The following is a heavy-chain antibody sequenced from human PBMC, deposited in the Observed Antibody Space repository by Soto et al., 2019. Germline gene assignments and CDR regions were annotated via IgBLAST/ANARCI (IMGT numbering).Heavy chain of an antibody. J-gene: IGHJ4*01. CDR1: GFTFSNYA. CDR3: AKERLQEGGIFFEF. Sequence: GGSLRLSCEASGFTFSNYAMSWVRQAPGKGLEWVSGISGSGRDTYYADSVKGRLTISRDNAKNTLFLQMNSLRAEDAASYYCAKERLQEGGIFFEFWGRGIPVPVSS. CDR2: ISGSGRDT. V-gene: IGHV3-23*01. D-gene: IGHD2-15*01.